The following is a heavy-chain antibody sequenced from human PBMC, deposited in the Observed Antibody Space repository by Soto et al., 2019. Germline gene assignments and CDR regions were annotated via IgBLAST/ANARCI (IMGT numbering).Heavy chain of an antibody. CDR2: ISWNSGSI. V-gene: IGHV3-9*01. J-gene: IGHJ3*02. D-gene: IGHD1-7*01. Sequence: PGGSLRLSCAASGFTFDDYAMHWVRQAPGKGLEWVSGISWNSGSIGYADSVKGRFTISRDNAKNSLYLQMNSLRAEDTALYYIAKGLPLGPRFNWNYAGAFDIWGQGTMVTVSS. CDR1: GFTFDDYA. CDR3: AKGLPLGPRFNWNYAGAFDI.